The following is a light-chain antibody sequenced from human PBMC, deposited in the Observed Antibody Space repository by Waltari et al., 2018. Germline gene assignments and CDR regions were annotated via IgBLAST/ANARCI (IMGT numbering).Light chain of an antibody. CDR2: EVS. CDR3: SSYTSSSIVV. V-gene: IGLV2-14*01. J-gene: IGLJ2*01. Sequence: QSALTQPASVSGSPGQSITISCTGTSSDVGGYNYVSWYQQHPGKAPKLMIFEVSNRPSGVSNRLSGSKSGTTASLTISGLQAEDEADYYCSSYTSSSIVVFGGGTKLTVL. CDR1: SSDVGGYNY.